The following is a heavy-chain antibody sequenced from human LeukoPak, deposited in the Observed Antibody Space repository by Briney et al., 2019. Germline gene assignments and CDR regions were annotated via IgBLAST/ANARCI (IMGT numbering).Heavy chain of an antibody. Sequence: GGSLRLSCAASGFTFSSYWMSWVRQAPGKGLEWVANIKQDGSNKYYADSVKGRFTISRDNSKNTLYLQMNSLRAEDTAVYHCAKDYYDSSGYILYYYYYGMDVWGQGTTVTVSS. V-gene: IGHV3-7*01. CDR1: GFTFSSYW. CDR2: IKQDGSNK. D-gene: IGHD3-22*01. CDR3: AKDYYDSSGYILYYYYYGMDV. J-gene: IGHJ6*02.